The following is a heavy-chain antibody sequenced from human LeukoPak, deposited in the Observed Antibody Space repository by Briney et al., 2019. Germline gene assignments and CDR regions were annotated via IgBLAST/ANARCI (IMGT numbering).Heavy chain of an antibody. CDR2: IIPILGIA. CDR3: ARALYDILTGYSHTFDY. J-gene: IGHJ4*02. CDR1: GGTFSSYA. Sequence: SVKVSCKASGGTFSSYAISWVRQAPGQGLEWMGRIIPILGIANYAQKFQGRVTITADKSTSTAYMELSSLRSEDTAVYYCARALYDILTGYSHTFDYWGQGTLVTVSS. D-gene: IGHD3-9*01. V-gene: IGHV1-69*04.